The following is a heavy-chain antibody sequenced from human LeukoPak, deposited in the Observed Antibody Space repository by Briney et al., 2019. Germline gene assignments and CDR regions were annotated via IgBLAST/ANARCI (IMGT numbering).Heavy chain of an antibody. CDR3: TKGIAHEDFRFFF. CDR1: GFTFSSYG. Sequence: GGSLRLSCATSGFTFSSYGIHWVRQTPGKGLGWVAFITSDEKYKDYAGSVMGRFTISRDNSKHTVYLQMNSLRLEDTAVYYCTKGIAHEDFRFFFWGQGALVTVSS. D-gene: IGHD3-3*01. CDR2: ITSDEKYK. J-gene: IGHJ4*02. V-gene: IGHV3-30*02.